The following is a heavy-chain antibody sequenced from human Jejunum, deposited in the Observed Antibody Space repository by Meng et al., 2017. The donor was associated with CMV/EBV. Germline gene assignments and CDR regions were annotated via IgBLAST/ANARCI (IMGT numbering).Heavy chain of an antibody. Sequence: NWVRQAPGQGLGWMGWMNPNNGNTGYAQKFRGRFTMTWNTSISTAYMELSSLRSEDTAIYYCASHQQFCSGGSCYSLGYYYGMDVWGQGTTVTVSS. V-gene: IGHV1-8*01. CDR3: ASHQQFCSGGSCYSLGYYYGMDV. J-gene: IGHJ6*02. D-gene: IGHD2-15*01. CDR2: MNPNNGNT.